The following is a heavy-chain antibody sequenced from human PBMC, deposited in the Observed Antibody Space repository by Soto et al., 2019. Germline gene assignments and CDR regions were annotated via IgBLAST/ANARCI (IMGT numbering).Heavy chain of an antibody. J-gene: IGHJ5*02. CDR3: AREVVVGGSLWLDP. D-gene: IGHD2-15*01. CDR2: MNANVDAT. Sequence: QVLLVQSGAEVKKPGASVKVSCKASGFTFASNDINWVRQAPGQGLQWMGWMNANVDATDSPQEFKGRVSMTWNASISTAYLELHNLKSDDTAVYYCAREVVVGGSLWLDPWGQGSLVTVSS. V-gene: IGHV1-8*01. CDR1: GFTFASND.